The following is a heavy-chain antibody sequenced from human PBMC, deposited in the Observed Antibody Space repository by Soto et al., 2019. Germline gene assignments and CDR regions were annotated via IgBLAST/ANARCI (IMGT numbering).Heavy chain of an antibody. CDR3: AEDGNTLYYYCMGV. CDR2: ISYEGSNK. D-gene: IGHD2-15*01. CDR1: AFTFSSYG. V-gene: IGHV3-30*18. Sequence: PGGSRRLSCAPSAFTFSSYGLHWVRQAHSKGLEWVAVISYEGSNKYHADSVKGRFTISRDNSKNTLYLQMNSRRAEDTAVYYCAEDGNTLYYYCMGVWGQGTTVTVSS. J-gene: IGHJ6*02.